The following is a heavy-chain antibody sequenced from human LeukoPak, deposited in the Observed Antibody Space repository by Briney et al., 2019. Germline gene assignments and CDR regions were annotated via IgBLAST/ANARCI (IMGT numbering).Heavy chain of an antibody. CDR3: ARSVELNTELIAASLWYFDL. J-gene: IGHJ2*01. V-gene: IGHV1-69*05. CDR2: IIPIFGTA. D-gene: IGHD6-13*01. Sequence: SVKVSCKASGGTFSSYAISWVRQAPGQGLEWMGGIIPIFGTANYAQKFQGRVTITTDESTSTAYMELSSLRSEDTAVYYCARSVELNTELIAASLWYFDLWGRGTLVTVSS. CDR1: GGTFSSYA.